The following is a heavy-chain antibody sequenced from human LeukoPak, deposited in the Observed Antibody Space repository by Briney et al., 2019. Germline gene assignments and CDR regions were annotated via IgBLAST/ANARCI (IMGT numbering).Heavy chain of an antibody. Sequence: GGSLRLSCAASGFNVSNHYMSWVRQAPGKGLEWVPAISGSGGSTYYADSVKGRFTISRDNSKNTLYLQMNSLRAEDTAVYYCAKGEGKGDAFDIWGQGTMVTVSS. J-gene: IGHJ3*02. CDR1: GFNVSNHY. CDR3: AKGEGKGDAFDI. CDR2: ISGSGGST. D-gene: IGHD1-26*01. V-gene: IGHV3-23*01.